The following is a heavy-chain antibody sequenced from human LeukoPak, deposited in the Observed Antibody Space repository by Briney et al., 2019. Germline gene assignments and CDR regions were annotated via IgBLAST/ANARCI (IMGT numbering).Heavy chain of an antibody. V-gene: IGHV3-23*01. Sequence: GGSLRLSCAASGFTFSNAWMSWVRQAPGKGLEWVSSITGSGGSTYYGDSVKGRFTISRDNSKNTLYLQMNSLRAEDTAVYYCAKRTSYSGSYQGAIFDYWGQGTLVTVSS. CDR2: ITGSGGST. D-gene: IGHD1-26*01. CDR3: AKRTSYSGSYQGAIFDY. J-gene: IGHJ4*02. CDR1: GFTFSNAW.